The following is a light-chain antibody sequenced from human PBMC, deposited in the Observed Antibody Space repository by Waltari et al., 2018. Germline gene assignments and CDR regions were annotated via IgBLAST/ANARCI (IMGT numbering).Light chain of an antibody. CDR1: KLGDKY. J-gene: IGLJ2*01. Sequence: SYELTQPPSVSVSPGQTARITCSGDKLGDKYTCWYQQTPGQSPVLVISQDNKRPSGIPEGFSGFNSGNTATLTLSGTQATDEADYYCQAWDSITVVFGGGTKLTVL. CDR2: QDN. CDR3: QAWDSITVV. V-gene: IGLV3-1*01.